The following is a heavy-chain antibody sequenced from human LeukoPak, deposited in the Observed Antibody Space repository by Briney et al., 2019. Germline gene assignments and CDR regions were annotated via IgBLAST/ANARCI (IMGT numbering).Heavy chain of an antibody. D-gene: IGHD3-22*01. V-gene: IGHV1-2*02. CDR2: INPNSGGT. J-gene: IGHJ4*02. Sequence: GASVKVSCKASGYTFTGYNMHWVRQAPGQGLEWMGWINPNSGGTSYAQKFQGRVTMTRDTSISTAYMELSRLRSDDTAVYYCARPSFYDSSGYYLDYWGQGTLVTVSS. CDR1: GYTFTGYN. CDR3: ARPSFYDSSGYYLDY.